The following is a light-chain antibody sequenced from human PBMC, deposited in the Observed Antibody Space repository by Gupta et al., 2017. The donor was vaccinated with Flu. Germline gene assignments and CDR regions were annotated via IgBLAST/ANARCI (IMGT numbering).Light chain of an antibody. J-gene: IGLJ3*02. CDR3: QVWDSGSDFWV. Sequence: QTARITCGGDNIRSKTVHWYQQKPGQDPVVVVSDDSARPSGIPERFSGSNSGDTATLTISRVEDGDEADYYCQVWDSGSDFWVFGGGTKLTVL. CDR2: DDS. V-gene: IGLV3-21*02. CDR1: NIRSKT.